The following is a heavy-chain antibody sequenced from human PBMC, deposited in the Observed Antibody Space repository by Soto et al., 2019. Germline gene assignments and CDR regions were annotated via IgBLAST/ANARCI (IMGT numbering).Heavy chain of an antibody. CDR1: GFTFSSYA. J-gene: IGHJ6*02. D-gene: IGHD3-9*01. Sequence: GGSLRLSCAASGFTFSSYAMHWVRQAPGKGLEWVAVISYDGSSKYYADSVKGRFTISRDNSKNTLYLQMNSLRAEDTAVYYCARDVRILTGYYHQPRIDYYYGMDVWGQGTTVTVSS. V-gene: IGHV3-30-3*01. CDR3: ARDVRILTGYYHQPRIDYYYGMDV. CDR2: ISYDGSSK.